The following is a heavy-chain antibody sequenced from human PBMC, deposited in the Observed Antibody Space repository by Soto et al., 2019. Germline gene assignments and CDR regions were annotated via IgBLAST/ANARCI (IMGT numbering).Heavy chain of an antibody. CDR3: ARGWNVLRFLEWPYYYGMDV. J-gene: IGHJ6*02. CDR2: INHSGST. V-gene: IGHV4-34*01. Sequence: PSETLSLTCADYGGSFSGYYWSWIRQPPGKGLEWIGEINHSGSTNYNPSLKSRVTISVDTSKNQFSLKLSSVTAADTAVYYCARGWNVLRFLEWPYYYGMDVWGQGTTVTVSS. D-gene: IGHD3-3*01. CDR1: GGSFSGYY.